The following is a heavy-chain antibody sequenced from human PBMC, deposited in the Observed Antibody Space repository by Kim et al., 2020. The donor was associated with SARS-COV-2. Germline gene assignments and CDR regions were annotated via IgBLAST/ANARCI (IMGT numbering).Heavy chain of an antibody. Sequence: GGSLRLSCAASGFDLRNYSMSWVRQAPGKGLEWISYISFTDTIYYADSVQGRFTISRDKAKNSLVLHMNSLNADDTAVYYCARHTNWAYSWFDPWGQGTPVTVSS. CDR2: ISFTDTI. CDR1: GFDLRNYS. V-gene: IGHV3-48*01. CDR3: ARHTNWAYSWFDP. J-gene: IGHJ5*02. D-gene: IGHD1-1*01.